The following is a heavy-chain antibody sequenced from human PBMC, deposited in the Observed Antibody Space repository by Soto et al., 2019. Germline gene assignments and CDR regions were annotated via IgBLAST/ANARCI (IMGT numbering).Heavy chain of an antibody. V-gene: IGHV3-23*01. CDR2: ISGSGYST. CDR3: ARGPGDSRYYFDW. CDR1: GCTFTSYT. Sequence: EVQLLESGGDLVQPGWSLRLSCGASGCTFTSYTMSWVRQAPGKGLEWVSAISGSGYSTSYADSVKGRFTVSRDNSQNTVYLQMNSLRVEDTAVYFCARGPGDSRYYFDWWGRGSLVTVSS. D-gene: IGHD2-21*02. J-gene: IGHJ4*02.